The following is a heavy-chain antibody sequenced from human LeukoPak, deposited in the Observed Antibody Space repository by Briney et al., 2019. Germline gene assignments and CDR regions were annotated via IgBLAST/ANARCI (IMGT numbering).Heavy chain of an antibody. CDR3: ATLAIAMVTNFGY. D-gene: IGHD5-18*01. CDR2: IKQDGSDK. CDR1: GLTFRRDW. J-gene: IGHJ4*02. V-gene: IGHV3-7*01. Sequence: GGSLRLSCAASGLTFRRDWMSRVRQAPGKGLEWVAMIKQDGSDKYYVDSVKGRFTISSDNTKNSLNLQMNSLRAEDTAVYYCATLAIAMVTNFGYWGQGTLVTVSS.